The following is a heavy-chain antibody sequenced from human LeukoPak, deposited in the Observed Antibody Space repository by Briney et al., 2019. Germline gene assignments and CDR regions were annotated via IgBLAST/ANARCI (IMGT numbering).Heavy chain of an antibody. D-gene: IGHD3-10*01. V-gene: IGHV3-30*02. J-gene: IGHJ6*03. CDR3: AKEGGSGSYYYYYYYMDV. CDR1: GFTFSSYE. CDR2: IRYDGSYK. Sequence: GGSLRLSCAASGFTFSSYEMNWVRQAPGKGLEWVACIRYDGSYKYYADSVKGRFTISRDNSKNTLNLQMNSLRAEDTAVYYCAKEGGSGSYYYYYYYMDVWGKGTTVTISS.